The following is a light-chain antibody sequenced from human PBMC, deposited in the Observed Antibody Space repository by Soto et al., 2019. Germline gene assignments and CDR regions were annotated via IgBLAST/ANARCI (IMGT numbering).Light chain of an antibody. J-gene: IGKJ5*01. CDR3: QQYNNWPPIT. V-gene: IGKV3D-15*01. Sequence: EIVMTQSQATLSVSPGERATLSCRASQSVSSSYLAWYRQKPGQAPRLLIFGASIRATGIPDRFSGSGSGTEFTLTISSLQSEDFAVYYCQQYNNWPPITFGQGTRLEIK. CDR2: GAS. CDR1: QSVSSSY.